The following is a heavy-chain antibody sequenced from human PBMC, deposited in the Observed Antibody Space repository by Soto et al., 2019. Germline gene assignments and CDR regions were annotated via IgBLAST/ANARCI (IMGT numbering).Heavy chain of an antibody. V-gene: IGHV3-23*01. CDR3: AKDLGGRYRNANDAFDI. CDR1: GFTFSSYA. Sequence: PGGSLRLSCAASGFTFSSYAMSWVRQAPGKGLEWVSAISGSGGSTYYADSVKGRFTISRDNSKNTLYLQMNSLRAEDTAVYYCAKDLGGRYRNANDAFDIWGQGTMVTV. J-gene: IGHJ3*02. D-gene: IGHD1-26*01. CDR2: ISGSGGST.